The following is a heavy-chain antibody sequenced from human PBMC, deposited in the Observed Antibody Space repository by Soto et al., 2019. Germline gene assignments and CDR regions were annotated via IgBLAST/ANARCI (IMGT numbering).Heavy chain of an antibody. D-gene: IGHD3-10*01. CDR2: INPFDGSR. CDR3: SRVDPGETSPFAH. J-gene: IGHJ4*02. Sequence: QVELVQSGAEVKKPGASVKVSCKASGYIFTSYYLHWVRQAPGQGLEWMGWINPFDGSRMFAQSFQGRVTFIRDPSTSTVYMEVSGLRSDDTAVYYCSRVDPGETSPFAHWDQGTLVTFSS. CDR1: GYIFTSYY. V-gene: IGHV1-46*03.